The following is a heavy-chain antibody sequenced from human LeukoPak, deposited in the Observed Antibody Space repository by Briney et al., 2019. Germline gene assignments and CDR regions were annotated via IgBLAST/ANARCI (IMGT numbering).Heavy chain of an antibody. D-gene: IGHD3-10*01. CDR2: IAYDGSNK. CDR3: ARASGMGYTRCISY. CDR1: EFTFSSYA. J-gene: IGHJ4*02. V-gene: IGHV3-30-3*01. Sequence: GSLRLSCAASEFTFSSYAMHWVRQAPGRGLEWLALIAYDGSNKLSADSVKGRFTISRDNSKNTLYLQMNSLRAEDTAVYYCARASGMGYTRCISYWGRGTLVTVSS.